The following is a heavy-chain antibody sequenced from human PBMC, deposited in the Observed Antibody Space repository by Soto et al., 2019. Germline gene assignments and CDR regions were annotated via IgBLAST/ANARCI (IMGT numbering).Heavy chain of an antibody. CDR2: ISYDGSNK. D-gene: IGHD2-8*01. CDR3: ARDNGVR. Sequence: QVQLVESGGGVVQPGRSLRLSCAASGFTFSSYAMHWVRQAPGKGLEWVAVISYDGSNKYYADSVKGRFTISRDNSKNTLYLQMNSLRAEDTAVYYCARDNGVRWCEGTLVTVSS. CDR1: GFTFSSYA. J-gene: IGHJ4*02. V-gene: IGHV3-30-3*01.